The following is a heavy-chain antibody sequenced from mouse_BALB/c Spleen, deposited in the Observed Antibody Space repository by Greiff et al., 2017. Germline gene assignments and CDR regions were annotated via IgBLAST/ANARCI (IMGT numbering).Heavy chain of an antibody. CDR3: ARVGGAGYYFDY. Sequence: EVMLVESGGGLVQPGGSRKLSCAASGFTFSSFGMHWVRQAPEKGLEWVAYISSGSSTIYYADTVKGRFTISRDNPKNTLFLQMTSLRSEDTAMYYCARVGGAGYYFDYWGQGTTLTVSS. CDR2: ISSGSSTI. J-gene: IGHJ2*01. V-gene: IGHV5-17*02. CDR1: GFTFSSFG.